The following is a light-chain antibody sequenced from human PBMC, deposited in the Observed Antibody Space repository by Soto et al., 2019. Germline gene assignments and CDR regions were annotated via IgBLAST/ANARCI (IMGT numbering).Light chain of an antibody. Sequence: DIVMTQSPESLAVSLGERATLNWKSSQSILDGSKSKNYLGWYQQKPGKPPKLLISWASTQKSGVPDRFTGSGSGTDFSLTSSSLQAEDVAVYYCLQYYRTPRTFGQGTTVDIK. CDR2: WAS. V-gene: IGKV4-1*01. CDR3: LQYYRTPRT. CDR1: QSILDGSKSKNY. J-gene: IGKJ1*01.